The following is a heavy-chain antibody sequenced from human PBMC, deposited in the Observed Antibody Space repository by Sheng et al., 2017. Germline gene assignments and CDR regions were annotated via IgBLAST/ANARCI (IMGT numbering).Heavy chain of an antibody. V-gene: IGHV3-30-3*01. J-gene: IGHJ6*03. Sequence: QVQLVESGGGVVQPGRSLRLSCAASGFTFSSYAMHWVRQAPGKGLEWVAVISYDGSNKYYADSVKGRFTISRDNSKNTLYLQMNSLRAEDTAVYYCARDRAGYGDEEDYYMDVWGKGTTVTVSS. D-gene: IGHD4-17*01. CDR3: ARDRAGYGDEEDYYMDV. CDR2: ISYDGSNK. CDR1: GFTFSSYA.